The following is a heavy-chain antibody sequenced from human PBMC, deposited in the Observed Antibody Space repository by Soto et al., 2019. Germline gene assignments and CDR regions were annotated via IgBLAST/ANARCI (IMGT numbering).Heavy chain of an antibody. J-gene: IGHJ6*02. D-gene: IGHD2-2*01. CDR2: ISSSSSYI. V-gene: IGHV3-21*01. Sequence: EVQLVESGGGLVKPGGSLSLSGAASGFTFSSYSWNWVRQAPGKGLDGFSSISSSSSYIYYADSVKGRFTISRDNAKNSLYLQMNSLRAEDTAVYYCARDRDCSSTSCNRNYYYYGMDVWGQGTTVTVSS. CDR3: ARDRDCSSTSCNRNYYYYGMDV. CDR1: GFTFSSYS.